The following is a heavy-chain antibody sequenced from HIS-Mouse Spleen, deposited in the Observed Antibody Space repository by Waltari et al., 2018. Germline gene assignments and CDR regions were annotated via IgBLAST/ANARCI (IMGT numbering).Heavy chain of an antibody. J-gene: IGHJ2*01. CDR3: AREIPYSSSWYDWYFDL. CDR2: IYYSGCT. V-gene: IGHV4-39*07. Sequence: QLQLQESGPGLVKPSETLSLTCTVPGGSISSSSYYWGWIRQPPGKGLEWIGSIYYSGCTYYNPSLKSRVPISVDTSKNQFSLKRSAVTAADTAVYYCAREIPYSSSWYDWYFDLWGRGTLVTVSS. CDR1: GGSISSSSYY. D-gene: IGHD6-13*01.